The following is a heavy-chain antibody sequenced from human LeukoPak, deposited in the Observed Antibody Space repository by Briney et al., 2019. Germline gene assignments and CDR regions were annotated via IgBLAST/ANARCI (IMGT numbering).Heavy chain of an antibody. V-gene: IGHV3-23*01. CDR3: AKFEHYYGSGSYYRPYYYYYYMDV. CDR2: ISGSGGST. Sequence: GGSLRLSCAASGFTFSSYAMSWVRQAPRKGLEWVSAISGSGGSTYYADSVKGRFTISRDNSKNTLYLQMNSLRAEDTAVYYCAKFEHYYGSGSYYRPYYYYYYMDVWGKGTTVTVSS. D-gene: IGHD3-10*01. CDR1: GFTFSSYA. J-gene: IGHJ6*03.